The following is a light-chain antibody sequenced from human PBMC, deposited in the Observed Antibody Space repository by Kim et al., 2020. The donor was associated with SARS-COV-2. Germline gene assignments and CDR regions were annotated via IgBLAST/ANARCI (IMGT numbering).Light chain of an antibody. CDR2: GNS. J-gene: IGLJ2*01. Sequence: QRVTISCTGSSSNIGAVYDVHWYQQLPGTAPKLLIYGNSNRPSGVPDRFSGSKSCTSASLAITGLQAEDEADYYCRSYDSSLSGSVFGGGTKLTVL. CDR3: RSYDSSLSGSV. CDR1: SSNIGAVYD. V-gene: IGLV1-40*01.